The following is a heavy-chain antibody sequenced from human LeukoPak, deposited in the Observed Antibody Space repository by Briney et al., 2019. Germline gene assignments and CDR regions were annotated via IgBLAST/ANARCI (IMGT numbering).Heavy chain of an antibody. V-gene: IGHV1-18*01. Sequence: GASVKVSCKASGYTFTSYGISWVRQAPGQGLEWMGWISAYNGNTNYAQKLQGRVTMTTDTSTSTACMELRSLRSDDTAVYYCARDLELRPPFDYWGQGTLVTVSS. CDR1: GYTFTSYG. CDR2: ISAYNGNT. D-gene: IGHD1-7*01. CDR3: ARDLELRPPFDY. J-gene: IGHJ4*02.